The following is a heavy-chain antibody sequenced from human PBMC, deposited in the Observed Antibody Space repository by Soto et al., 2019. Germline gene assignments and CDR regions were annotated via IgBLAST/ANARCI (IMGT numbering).Heavy chain of an antibody. CDR3: AKNYNWNFVFEY. CDR1: GGTFSNHA. Sequence: RLPCAASGGTFSNHAISWVRQETGKGLEWLSAISATGGSTYYADSVRGRFSISRDNSKNTVFLQMDSLTAEDTAVYFCAKNYNWNFVFEYWGRGTLVIVSS. CDR2: ISATGGST. V-gene: IGHV3-23*01. J-gene: IGHJ4*02. D-gene: IGHD1-7*01.